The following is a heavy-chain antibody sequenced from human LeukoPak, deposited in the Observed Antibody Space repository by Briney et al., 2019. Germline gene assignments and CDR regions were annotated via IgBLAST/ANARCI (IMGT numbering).Heavy chain of an antibody. D-gene: IGHD3-10*01. CDR1: GGSFSGYY. CDR3: ARSDDSGTNGPADY. Sequence: SETLSLTCAVYGGSFSGYYWSWIRQPPGKGLEWIGEINHSGSTNYNPSLKSRVTISVDTSKNQFSLKLSSVTAADTAVYYCARSDDSGTNGPADYWGQGTLVTVSS. V-gene: IGHV4-34*01. J-gene: IGHJ4*02. CDR2: INHSGST.